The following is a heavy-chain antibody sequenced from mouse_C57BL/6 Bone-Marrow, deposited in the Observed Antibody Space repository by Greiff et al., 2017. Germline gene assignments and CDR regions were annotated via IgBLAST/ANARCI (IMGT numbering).Heavy chain of an antibody. Sequence: EVKVVESEGGLVQPGSSMKLSCTASGFTFSDYYMAWVRQVPEKGLEWVANINYDGSSTYYLDSLKSRFIISRDNAKNILYLQMSSLKSEDTATYYCARYGSSLYYAMDYWGQGTSVTVSS. J-gene: IGHJ4*01. CDR3: ARYGSSLYYAMDY. CDR1: GFTFSDYY. D-gene: IGHD1-1*01. CDR2: INYDGSST. V-gene: IGHV5-16*01.